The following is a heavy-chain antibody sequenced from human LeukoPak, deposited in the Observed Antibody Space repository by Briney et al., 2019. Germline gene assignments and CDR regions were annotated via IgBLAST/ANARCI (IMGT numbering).Heavy chain of an antibody. J-gene: IGHJ6*03. Sequence: SVKVSCKASGYTFTSYDINWVRQATGQGLEWMGGIIPIFGTANYAQKFQGRVTITTDESTSTAYMELSSLRSEDTAVYYCARGITMVRGVMGYYMDVWGKGTTVTVSS. CDR2: IIPIFGTA. CDR1: GYTFTSYD. CDR3: ARGITMVRGVMGYYMDV. V-gene: IGHV1-69*05. D-gene: IGHD3-10*01.